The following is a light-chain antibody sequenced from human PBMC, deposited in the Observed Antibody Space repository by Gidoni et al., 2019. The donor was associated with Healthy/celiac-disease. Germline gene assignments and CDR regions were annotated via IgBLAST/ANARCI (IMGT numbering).Light chain of an antibody. Sequence: IVLTQSPATLSLSPGERATLSCRASQSVSSYLAWYQQKPGQAPRLLIYDASNRATGIPARFSGSGSGTDFTLTISSLEHEDNAVYYCQQRSNWPPYTFGQGTKLEIK. CDR3: QQRSNWPPYT. CDR2: DAS. CDR1: QSVSSY. V-gene: IGKV3-11*01. J-gene: IGKJ2*01.